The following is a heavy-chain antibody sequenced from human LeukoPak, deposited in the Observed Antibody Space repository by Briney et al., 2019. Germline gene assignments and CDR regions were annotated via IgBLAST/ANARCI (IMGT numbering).Heavy chain of an antibody. CDR2: IYYSGST. D-gene: IGHD6-19*01. J-gene: IGHJ4*02. V-gene: IGHV4-31*03. CDR1: GGSISSGGYY. CDR3: AREKTADSSGWDFDY. Sequence: SETLSLTCTVSGGSISSGGYYWSWIRQHPGKGLEWIGYIYYSGSTYYNPSLKSRVTISVDTSKNQFSLKLSSVTAADTAVYYCAREKTADSSGWDFDYWGQGTLVTVSS.